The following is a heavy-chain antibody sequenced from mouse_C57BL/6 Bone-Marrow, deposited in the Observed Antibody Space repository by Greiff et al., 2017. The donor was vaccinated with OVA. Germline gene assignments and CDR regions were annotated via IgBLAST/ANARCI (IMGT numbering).Heavy chain of an antibody. CDR2: INYDGSST. J-gene: IGHJ2*01. V-gene: IGHV5-16*01. Sequence: EVKLMESEGGLVQPGSSMKLSCTASGFTFSDYYMAWVRQVPEKGLEWVANINYDGSSTYYLDSLKSRFIISRDNAKNILYLQMSSLKSEDTATYYCAREGYYPYYFDYWGQGTTLTVSS. D-gene: IGHD2-3*01. CDR3: AREGYYPYYFDY. CDR1: GFTFSDYY.